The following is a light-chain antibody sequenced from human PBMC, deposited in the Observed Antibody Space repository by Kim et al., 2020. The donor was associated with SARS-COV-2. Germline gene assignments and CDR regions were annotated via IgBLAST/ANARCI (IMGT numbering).Light chain of an antibody. CDR1: SGDIGNSNT. J-gene: IGLJ1*01. V-gene: IGLV2-14*03. CDR3: SSTGNSLDYV. Sequence: QSALTQPASLSGSPGQSVTISCSGTSGDIGNSNTVSWYQQHSDKAPRLIIYDVSYRPSGVSTRFSGSKSGNLASLTISGLQAADEAEYFCSSTGNSLDYVFGTGTKVTVL. CDR2: DVS.